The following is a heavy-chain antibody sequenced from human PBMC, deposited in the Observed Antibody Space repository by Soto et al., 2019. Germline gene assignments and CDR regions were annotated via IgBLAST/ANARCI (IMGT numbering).Heavy chain of an antibody. CDR3: ARDMHAGFTHYFDP. Sequence: GESLKISCKGSGYNFATYWIGWVRQMPGKGLEWMGIIYPGDSDTRYSPSFQGQVTFSADKSISTAYLQWSSLKASDTAVYYCARDMHAGFTHYFDPWGQGTLVTVSS. V-gene: IGHV5-51*01. D-gene: IGHD1-26*01. J-gene: IGHJ5*02. CDR2: IYPGDSDT. CDR1: GYNFATYW.